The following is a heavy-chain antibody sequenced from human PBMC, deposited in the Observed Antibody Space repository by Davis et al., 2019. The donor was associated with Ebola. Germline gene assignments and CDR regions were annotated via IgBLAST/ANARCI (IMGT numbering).Heavy chain of an antibody. CDR3: ARDPKLDGMDV. D-gene: IGHD6-13*01. CDR2: INPSGGST. CDR1: GYTFTGYY. Sequence: AASVKVSCKASGYTFTGYYMHWVRQAPGQGLEWMGIINPSGGSTSYAQKFQGRVTMTRDTSTSTVYMELSSLRSEDTAVYYCARDPKLDGMDVWGKGTTVIVSS. V-gene: IGHV1-46*01. J-gene: IGHJ6*04.